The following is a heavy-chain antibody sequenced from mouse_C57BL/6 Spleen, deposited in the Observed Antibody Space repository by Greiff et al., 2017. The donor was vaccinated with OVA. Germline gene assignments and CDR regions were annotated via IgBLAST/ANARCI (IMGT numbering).Heavy chain of an antibody. CDR1: GYTFTSYG. Sequence: QVQLQQSGAELVRPGASVKLSCKASGYTFTSYGISWVKQRTGQGLEWIGEIYPRSGNTYYNEKFKGKATLTADKSSSTAYMELRSLTSEDSAVYFCARSYCSTYAMDYWGQGTSVTVSS. CDR3: ARSYCSTYAMDY. CDR2: IYPRSGNT. V-gene: IGHV1-81*01. J-gene: IGHJ4*01. D-gene: IGHD2-5*01.